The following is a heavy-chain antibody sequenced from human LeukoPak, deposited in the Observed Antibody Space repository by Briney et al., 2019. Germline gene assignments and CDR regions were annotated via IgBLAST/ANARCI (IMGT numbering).Heavy chain of an antibody. V-gene: IGHV4-34*01. D-gene: IGHD6-13*01. Sequence: PSETLSLSCAVYGGSFSGYYWRWIRQPPGKGLEWIGEINHSGSTNYNPSLKSRVTISVDTSKNQFSLKLSSVTAADTAVYYCARSGSSWYPDSFQHWGQGTLVTVSS. CDR2: INHSGST. J-gene: IGHJ1*01. CDR1: GGSFSGYY. CDR3: ARSGSSWYPDSFQH.